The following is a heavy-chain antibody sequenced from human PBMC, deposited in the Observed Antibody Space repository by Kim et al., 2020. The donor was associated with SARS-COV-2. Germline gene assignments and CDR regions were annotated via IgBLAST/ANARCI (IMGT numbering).Heavy chain of an antibody. Sequence: GGSLRLSCAASGFTFSSYAMSWVRQAPGKGLGWVSAISGSGGSTYYADSVKGRFTISRDNSKNTLYLQMNSLRAEDTAVYYCAKDLRYYDSSDLDYWGQGTLVTVSS. CDR2: ISGSGGST. CDR1: GFTFSSYA. J-gene: IGHJ4*02. V-gene: IGHV3-23*01. D-gene: IGHD3-22*01. CDR3: AKDLRYYDSSDLDY.